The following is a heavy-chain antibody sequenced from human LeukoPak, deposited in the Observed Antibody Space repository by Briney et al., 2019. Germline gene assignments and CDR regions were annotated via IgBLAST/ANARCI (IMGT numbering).Heavy chain of an antibody. CDR1: GFTFSSYW. CDR3: ARDRWGYSYGGD. V-gene: IGHV3-7*01. Sequence: GGSLRLSCAVSGFTFSSYWMGWVRQAPGKGLAWVANINQDGSSKYYEDSVKGRFTISRDNAKYSLYLQMNSLRAEDTAVYYCARDRWGYSYGGDWGQGTLVTVSS. CDR2: INQDGSSK. J-gene: IGHJ4*02. D-gene: IGHD5-18*01.